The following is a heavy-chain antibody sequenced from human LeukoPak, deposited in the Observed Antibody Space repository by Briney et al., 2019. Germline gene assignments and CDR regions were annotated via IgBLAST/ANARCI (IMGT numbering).Heavy chain of an antibody. J-gene: IGHJ6*02. D-gene: IGHD3-16*01. V-gene: IGHV3-7*01. CDR1: GFTFSDSW. Sequence: GGSLRLSCAASGFTFSDSWMRWVRQAPGKGLEWVANMNQDGSEKDYVDSVKGRFTISRDNARNSLYLQMGSLRAEDTAVYSCATYTHWVAGDVWGQGTTVTVSS. CDR3: ATYTHWVAGDV. CDR2: MNQDGSEK.